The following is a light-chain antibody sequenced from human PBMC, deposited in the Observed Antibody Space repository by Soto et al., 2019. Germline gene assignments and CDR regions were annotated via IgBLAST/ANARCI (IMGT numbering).Light chain of an antibody. J-gene: IGKJ4*01. V-gene: IGKV1-5*01. CDR2: DAS. CDR3: QHYHNWPQT. Sequence: DIQMTQSPSTVSASVGDRVTITCRASQNINTWLAWYQQKPGKAPKLLIYDASSLESGVPSRFSGSGSGTEFTLTISSLQSEDFAVYYCQHYHNWPQTFGGGTKVDIK. CDR1: QNINTW.